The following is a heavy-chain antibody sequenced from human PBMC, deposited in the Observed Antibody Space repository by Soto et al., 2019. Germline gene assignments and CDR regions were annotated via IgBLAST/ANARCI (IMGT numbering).Heavy chain of an antibody. Sequence: EVQLVESGGGLVQPGGSLRLSCAASGFTFSDHYMDWVRQAPGKGLEWVGRTRNKANSYTTEYAASVKGRFTISRDDPKNSRYLQTTSLKTEDTAVYYCARAPAAVAGRVGAFDIWGQGTMVTVSS. J-gene: IGHJ3*02. CDR1: GFTFSDHY. CDR2: TRNKANSYTT. V-gene: IGHV3-72*01. CDR3: ARAPAAVAGRVGAFDI. D-gene: IGHD6-19*01.